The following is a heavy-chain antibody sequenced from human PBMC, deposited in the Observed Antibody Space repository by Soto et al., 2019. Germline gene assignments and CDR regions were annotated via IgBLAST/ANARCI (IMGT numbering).Heavy chain of an antibody. V-gene: IGHV1-18*01. CDR2: IKVSTGIT. D-gene: IGHD6-19*01. Sequence: QVQLMQSGAEVKEPGASVKVSCKASGYTFVNHGVSWVRQAPGQGLEWMGWIKVSTGITNYAGNFQGRVTMTTDTSTSIVYMELRSLRSADTAVYFCARHYSSDWHFVFDSWGQGTRVTVSS. J-gene: IGHJ4*02. CDR3: ARHYSSDWHFVFDS. CDR1: GYTFVNHG.